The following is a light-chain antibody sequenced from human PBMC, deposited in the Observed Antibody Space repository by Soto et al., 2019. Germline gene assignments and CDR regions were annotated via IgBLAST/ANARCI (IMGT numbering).Light chain of an antibody. CDR3: QQRSNWPPIT. CDR2: DAS. J-gene: IGKJ5*01. Sequence: EIVLPQSPATLSLSPGERATLSCRASQSVSSYLAWYQQKPGQAPRLLIYDASNRATGIPARFSGSGSGTDFTLTISSLEPEDFAVYYCQQRSNWPPITFGQGTRWRL. CDR1: QSVSSY. V-gene: IGKV3-11*01.